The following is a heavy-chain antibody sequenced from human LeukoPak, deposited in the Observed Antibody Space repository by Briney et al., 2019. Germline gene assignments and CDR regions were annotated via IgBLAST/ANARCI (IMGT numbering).Heavy chain of an antibody. CDR1: GFGFSSYN. V-gene: IGHV3-48*02. D-gene: IGHD4-17*01. Sequence: PGGSLRLSCAASGFGFSSYNMNWVRQAPGKGLEWVSSISSSSSTIYYADPVKGRFTISRDNAKNSLYLQMNSLRDEDTAVYFCARSVTTKFDYWGQGTLVTVSS. CDR2: ISSSSSTI. CDR3: ARSVTTKFDY. J-gene: IGHJ4*02.